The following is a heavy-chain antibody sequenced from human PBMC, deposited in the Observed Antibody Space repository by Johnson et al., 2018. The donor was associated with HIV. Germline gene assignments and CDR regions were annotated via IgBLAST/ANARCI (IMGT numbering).Heavy chain of an antibody. CDR2: ISYDGSNK. CDR1: GFTFNSYA. CDR3: ARDKVDDAFDI. Sequence: VQLVESGGGVVQPGRSLRLFCAASGFTFNSYAMHWVRQAPGKGLEWVAVISYDGSNKYYADSVKGRFTISRDNSKNTLYLQRNSLRAEDTAVYYCARDKVDDAFDIWGQGTMVTVSS. V-gene: IGHV3-30-3*01. J-gene: IGHJ3*02. D-gene: IGHD1-26*01.